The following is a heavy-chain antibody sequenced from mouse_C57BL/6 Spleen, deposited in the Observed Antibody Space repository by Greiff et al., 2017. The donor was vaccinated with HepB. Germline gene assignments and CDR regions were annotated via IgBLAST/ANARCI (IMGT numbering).Heavy chain of an antibody. CDR1: GYTFTSYW. J-gene: IGHJ3*01. Sequence: QVQLKQPGAELVKPGASVKMSCKASGYTFTSYWITWVKQRPGQGLEWIGDIYPGSGSTNYNEKFKSKATLTVDTSSSTAYMQLSSLTSEDSAVYYCARRGSYGYDVGFAYWGQGTLVTVSA. D-gene: IGHD2-2*01. CDR3: ARRGSYGYDVGFAY. V-gene: IGHV1-55*01. CDR2: IYPGSGST.